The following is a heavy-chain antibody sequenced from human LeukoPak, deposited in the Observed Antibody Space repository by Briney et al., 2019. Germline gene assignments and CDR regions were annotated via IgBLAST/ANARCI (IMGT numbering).Heavy chain of an antibody. CDR3: ARECYDSSGSYYGD. V-gene: IGHV3-74*01. CDR1: GFTFISYW. CDR2: INSDGSST. D-gene: IGHD3-22*01. Sequence: PGGSLRLSCAASGFTFISYWMHWVRQAPGKGLVWVSRINSDGSSTSYADSVKGRFTISRDNAKNTLYLQMNSLRAEDTALYYCARECYDSSGSYYGDWGQGTLVTVSS. J-gene: IGHJ4*02.